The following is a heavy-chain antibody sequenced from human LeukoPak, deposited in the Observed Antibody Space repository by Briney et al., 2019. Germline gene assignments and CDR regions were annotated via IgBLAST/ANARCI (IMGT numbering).Heavy chain of an antibody. CDR1: GGSISSYY. Sequence: SETLSLTCTVSGGSISSYYWSWIRQPPGKGLEWIGYIYYRGSTNYNPSLKSRVTISVDTSKNQFSLILNSVTAADTAVYYCARGTTMVRGVTAKFDPWGQGTLVTVSS. CDR3: ARGTTMVRGVTAKFDP. D-gene: IGHD3-10*01. J-gene: IGHJ5*02. CDR2: IYYRGST. V-gene: IGHV4-59*01.